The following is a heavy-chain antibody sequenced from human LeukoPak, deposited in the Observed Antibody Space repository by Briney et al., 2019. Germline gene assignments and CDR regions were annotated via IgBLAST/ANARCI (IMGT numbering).Heavy chain of an antibody. CDR2: INPNSGGT. CDR1: GYTFTGYY. Sequence: ASVKVSCKASGYTFTGYYMHWVRQAPGQGLEWMGWINPNSGGTNYAQKFHGRVTMTRDTSITTAYMELSRLSSDDTAVYYCARDRCSSTSCYARSDYYYGMDVWGQGTTVTVSS. V-gene: IGHV1-2*02. J-gene: IGHJ6*02. D-gene: IGHD2-2*01. CDR3: ARDRCSSTSCYARSDYYYGMDV.